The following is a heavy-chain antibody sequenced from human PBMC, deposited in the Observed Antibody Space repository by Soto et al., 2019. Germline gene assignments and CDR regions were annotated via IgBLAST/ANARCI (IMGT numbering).Heavy chain of an antibody. Sequence: GGSLRLSCAASGFTFSSYGMHWVRQAPGKGLEWVAVIWYDGSNKYYADSVKGRFTISRDNSKNTLYLQMNSLRAEDTAVYYCARDITIFVWGGHYGMDVWGQGTTVTVSS. CDR1: GFTFSSYG. CDR2: IWYDGSNK. V-gene: IGHV3-33*01. CDR3: ARDITIFVWGGHYGMDV. D-gene: IGHD3-3*01. J-gene: IGHJ6*02.